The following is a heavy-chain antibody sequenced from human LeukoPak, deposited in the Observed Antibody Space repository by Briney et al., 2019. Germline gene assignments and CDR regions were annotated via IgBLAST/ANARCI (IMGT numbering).Heavy chain of an antibody. V-gene: IGHV3-53*01. J-gene: IGHJ4*02. D-gene: IGHD2-15*01. Sequence: PGGSLRLSCAASGFTVITNDMTWVRQAPGKGLEWVSFLCSDGNTKYEDSVQCRFSLSRDNSKNSQYLEINRMSPADTAVYDRARGVEPLAANPLDYWGQGTQVTVSS. CDR1: GFTVITND. CDR3: ARGVEPLAANPLDY. CDR2: LCSDGNT.